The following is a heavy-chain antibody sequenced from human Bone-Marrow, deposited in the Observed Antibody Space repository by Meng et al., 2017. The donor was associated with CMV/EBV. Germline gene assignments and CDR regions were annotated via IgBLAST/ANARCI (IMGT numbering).Heavy chain of an antibody. Sequence: GESLKISCAASGFTVSSNYMSRIRQAPGKGLEWVSVIYSGGSTYYADSVKGRFTISRDNSKNTLYLQMNSLRAEDTAVYYCARETTALYYYYGMDVWGPGNTVTGSS. D-gene: IGHD4-11*01. CDR1: GFTVSSNY. CDR2: IYSGGST. V-gene: IGHV3-53*01. CDR3: ARETTALYYYYGMDV. J-gene: IGHJ6*01.